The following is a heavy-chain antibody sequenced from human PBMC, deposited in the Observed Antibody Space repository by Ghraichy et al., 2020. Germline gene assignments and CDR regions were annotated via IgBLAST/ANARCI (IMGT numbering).Heavy chain of an antibody. Sequence: SETLSLTCAVYGGSFSGYYSSWIRQPPGKGLEWIGEINHSGSTNYNPSLKSRVTISVDTSKNQFSLKLSSVTAADTAVYYCARLRNWGQGTLVTVSS. CDR3: ARLRN. J-gene: IGHJ4*02. D-gene: IGHD1-14*01. CDR2: INHSGST. CDR1: GGSFSGYY. V-gene: IGHV4-34*01.